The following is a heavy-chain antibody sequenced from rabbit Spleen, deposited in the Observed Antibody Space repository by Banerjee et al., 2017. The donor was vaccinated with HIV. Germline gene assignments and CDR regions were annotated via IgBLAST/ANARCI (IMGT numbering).Heavy chain of an antibody. V-gene: IGHV1S7*01. CDR2: IDPIFGIT. D-gene: IGHD5-1*01. Sequence: QLVESGGGLVQPGGSQKLSCKASGFTLSSYYMNWVRQVPGKGLEWIGYIDPIFGITYYANWVNGRFSISRENAQNTVFLQMTSLTAADTATYICARDLVTVIGWNFNLWGQGTLVTVS. CDR3: ARDLVTVIGWNFNL. CDR1: GFTLSSYY. J-gene: IGHJ4*01.